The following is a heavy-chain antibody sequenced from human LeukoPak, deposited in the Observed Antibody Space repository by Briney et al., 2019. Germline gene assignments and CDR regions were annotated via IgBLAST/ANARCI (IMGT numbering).Heavy chain of an antibody. Sequence: ASVKVSCKASGYTFTSYGISWVRQAPGQGLEWMGWISAYNGNTNYAQKLQGRVTMTIDTSTSTAYMELRSLRSDDTAVYYCARDYTYYYDSSGYYLPAYWGQGTLVTVSS. CDR1: GYTFTSYG. CDR3: ARDYTYYYDSSGYYLPAY. J-gene: IGHJ4*02. CDR2: ISAYNGNT. V-gene: IGHV1-18*01. D-gene: IGHD3-22*01.